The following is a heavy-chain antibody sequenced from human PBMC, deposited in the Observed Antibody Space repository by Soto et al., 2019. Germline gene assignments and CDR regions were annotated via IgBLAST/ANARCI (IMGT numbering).Heavy chain of an antibody. CDR1: GGSISSGGYS. V-gene: IGHV4-61*08. CDR2: IYYSGST. D-gene: IGHD1-26*01. CDR3: ARGMGAYSGSYHGYFQH. J-gene: IGHJ1*01. Sequence: PSETLSLTCAVFGGSISSGGYSWSWIRQPPGKGLEWIGYIYYSGSTNYNPSLKSRVTISVDTSKNQFSLKLSSVTAADTAVYYCARGMGAYSGSYHGYFQHWGQGTLVTVSS.